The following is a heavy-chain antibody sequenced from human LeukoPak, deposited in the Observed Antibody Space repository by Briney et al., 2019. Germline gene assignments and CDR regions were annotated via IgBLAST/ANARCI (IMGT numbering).Heavy chain of an antibody. CDR2: IIPIFGTA. J-gene: IGHJ4*02. D-gene: IGHD3-22*01. CDR1: GGTFSSYA. V-gene: IGHV1-69*05. CDR3: ARDLLYIMEDYYDRSGTLDY. Sequence: SVKVSCKASGGTFSSYAISWVRQAPGQGLEWMGRIIPIFGTANYAQKFQGRVTITTDESTSTAYMELSSLRSEDTAVYYCARDLLYIMEDYYDRSGTLDYWGQGTLVTVSS.